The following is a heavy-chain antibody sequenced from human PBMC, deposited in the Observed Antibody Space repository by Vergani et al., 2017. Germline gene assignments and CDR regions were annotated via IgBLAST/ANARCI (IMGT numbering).Heavy chain of an antibody. CDR2: VFYGGRT. D-gene: IGHD2-21*01. CDR1: GDSISTSSYA. J-gene: IGHJ4*02. Sequence: QMQLQESGPGLVKPSETLSLSCTVSGDSISTSSYAWGWIRQPPGKTLEWIGTVFYGGRTSYNPSLKRRGTLSLDTSKKQISLHLTSVTAADTAVYYCARHISVVRPSSMTAFDYWGQGTLVTVSS. CDR3: ARHISVVRPSSMTAFDY. V-gene: IGHV4-39*01.